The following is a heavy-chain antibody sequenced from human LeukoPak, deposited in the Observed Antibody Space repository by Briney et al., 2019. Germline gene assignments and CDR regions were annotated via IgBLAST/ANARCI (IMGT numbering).Heavy chain of an antibody. CDR2: IYPGDSDI. CDR3: ARRAVVIGVGYFDY. V-gene: IGHV5-51*01. Sequence: GESLKISCKASGYSFTTYWIGWVRQMPGKGLEWMGIIYPGDSDIRISPSFQGQVTISVDKSISTAYLQWSSLKASGTAMYYCARRAVVIGVGYFDYWGQGTLVTVSS. CDR1: GYSFTTYW. D-gene: IGHD4-23*01. J-gene: IGHJ4*02.